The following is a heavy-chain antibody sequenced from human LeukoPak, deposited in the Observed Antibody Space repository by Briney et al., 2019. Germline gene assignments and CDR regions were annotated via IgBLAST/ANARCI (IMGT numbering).Heavy chain of an antibody. J-gene: IGHJ4*02. CDR2: INPNSGGT. V-gene: IGHV1-2*02. Sequence: ASVKVSCKASGYTFTGYYMHWVRQAPGQGLEWMGWINPNSGGTNYAQKFQGRVTMTRDTSISTAYMELSRLRSEDTAVYYCARDRDWNDDGGSDYWGQGTLVTVSS. CDR3: ARDRDWNDDGGSDY. CDR1: GYTFTGYY. D-gene: IGHD1-1*01.